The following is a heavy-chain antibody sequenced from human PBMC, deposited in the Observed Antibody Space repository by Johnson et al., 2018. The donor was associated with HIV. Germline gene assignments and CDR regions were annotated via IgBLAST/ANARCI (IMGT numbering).Heavy chain of an antibody. CDR3: AREANAFDI. CDR2: IYSGCRT. V-gene: IGHV3-53*01. Sequence: VQLVESGGGSIQPGGSLRLSCAASGFTVSSNYMSWDRQAPGNGLEWVSAIYSGCRTYYADSVKGRFTISRDNSKNTLYLQMNSLRAEDTAVYYCAREANAFDIWGQGTMVTVSS. CDR1: GFTVSSNY. J-gene: IGHJ3*02.